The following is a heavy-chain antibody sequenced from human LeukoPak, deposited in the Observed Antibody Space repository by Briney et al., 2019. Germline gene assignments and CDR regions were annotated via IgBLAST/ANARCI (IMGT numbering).Heavy chain of an antibody. CDR1: GFIFSNYA. Sequence: GGSLRLSCVSSGFIFSNYAMSWVRQAPGKGLERVSSISGSGGSTHYVDSVKGRFTISRDKTKNTLYLQMNSLRAEDTAVYYCAKSSYYDASGYYREFYFDSWGQGTLVTVSS. CDR3: AKSSYYDASGYYREFYFDS. J-gene: IGHJ4*02. CDR2: ISGSGGST. D-gene: IGHD3-22*01. V-gene: IGHV3-23*01.